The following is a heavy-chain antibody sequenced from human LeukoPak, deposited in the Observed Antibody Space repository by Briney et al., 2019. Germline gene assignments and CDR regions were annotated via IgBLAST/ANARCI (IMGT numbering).Heavy chain of an antibody. CDR2: FTRNDETT. V-gene: IGHV3-23*01. CDR3: AKVKVVGYSTFDY. Sequence: GGSLRLSCAASGFTFSNSAMSWVRQAPGRGLEWVSGFTRNDETTSYADSVKGRFTISRDNSRDTLYLQMNSLTAEDTAVYYCAKVKVVGYSTFDYWGQGTLVTVSP. D-gene: IGHD3-22*01. J-gene: IGHJ4*02. CDR1: GFTFSNSA.